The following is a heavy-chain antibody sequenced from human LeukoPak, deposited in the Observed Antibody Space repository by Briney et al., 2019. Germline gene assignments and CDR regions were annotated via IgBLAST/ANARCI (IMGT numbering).Heavy chain of an antibody. Sequence: GGSLRLSCTASGFTFSSYSLNWVRQAPGKGLEWVSSVSTGSNYIYYADSVKGRFTISRDNAKNSLYLQMNSLRAEDTALYYCAKDIKAVAGTPDAFDIWGQGTMVTVSS. CDR1: GFTFSSYS. V-gene: IGHV3-21*04. CDR3: AKDIKAVAGTPDAFDI. CDR2: VSTGSNYI. D-gene: IGHD6-19*01. J-gene: IGHJ3*02.